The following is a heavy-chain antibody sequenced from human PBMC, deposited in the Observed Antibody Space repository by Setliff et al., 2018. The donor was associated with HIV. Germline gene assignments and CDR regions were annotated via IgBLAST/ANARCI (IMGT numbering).Heavy chain of an antibody. CDR3: ARHDVVRGAIDN. CDR2: IRYDGSNK. D-gene: IGHD3-10*01. CDR1: GFTFSSYG. Sequence: LRLSCAASGFTFSSYGMHWVRQAPGKGLEWVAFIRYDGSNKYYADSVKGRFTISRDNSKNTLYLQMNSLRAEDTAVYYCARHDVVRGAIDNWGQGTLVTVSS. V-gene: IGHV3-30*02. J-gene: IGHJ4*02.